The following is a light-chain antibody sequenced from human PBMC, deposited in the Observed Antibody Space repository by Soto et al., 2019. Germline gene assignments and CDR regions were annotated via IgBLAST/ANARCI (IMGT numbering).Light chain of an antibody. CDR1: QSVTNNY. V-gene: IGKV3-20*01. CDR3: QQYGDPPYT. J-gene: IGKJ5*01. Sequence: EIVLTQSPGTLAFSPCARSNVSCSASQSVTNNYIAWYQQQPGKAPRLLLYVVSSRATGVPDRFIGSGSGTDFPLTISRLEPEDFAVYYCQQYGDPPYTFGQGTRLEIK. CDR2: VVS.